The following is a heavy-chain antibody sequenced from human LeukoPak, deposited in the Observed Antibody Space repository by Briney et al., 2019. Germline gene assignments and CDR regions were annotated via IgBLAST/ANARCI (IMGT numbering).Heavy chain of an antibody. CDR3: ARGSPVGATTGLHS. D-gene: IGHD1-26*01. CDR2: INPNGGGT. Sequence: ASVKVSCKASGYTFTDYYMHWVRQAPGQGLEWMGWINPNGGGTNYAQKFQDRVTMTRDTSISTAYMELSRLGSDDTAVYSCARGSPVGATTGLHSWGQGTLVTVSS. V-gene: IGHV1-2*02. J-gene: IGHJ4*02. CDR1: GYTFTDYY.